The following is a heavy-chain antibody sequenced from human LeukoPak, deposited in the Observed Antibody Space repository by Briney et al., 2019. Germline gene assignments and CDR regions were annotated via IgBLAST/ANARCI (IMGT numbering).Heavy chain of an antibody. CDR2: NT. V-gene: IGHV1-8*03. Sequence: NTGYAQKFQGRVTITRNTSISTAYMELSSLRSEDTAVYYCARGRRTRYCSSTSCYYFDYWGQGTLVTVSS. CDR3: ARGRRTRYCSSTSCYYFDY. J-gene: IGHJ4*02. D-gene: IGHD2-2*01.